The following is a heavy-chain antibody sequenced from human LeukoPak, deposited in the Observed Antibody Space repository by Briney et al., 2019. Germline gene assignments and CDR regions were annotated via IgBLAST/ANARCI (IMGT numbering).Heavy chain of an antibody. CDR2: IYYNGGT. D-gene: IGHD1-7*01. V-gene: IGHV4-39*01. Sequence: PSETPSLTCTVSGGSISSSSYFWGWIRQPPGKGLEWIGSIYYNGGTYYNPPLKSRITISVDTSENHFSLKLSSVTAADTAVYYCARQGVNYYFDYWGQGTLVTVSS. J-gene: IGHJ4*02. CDR3: ARQGVNYYFDY. CDR1: GGSISSSSYF.